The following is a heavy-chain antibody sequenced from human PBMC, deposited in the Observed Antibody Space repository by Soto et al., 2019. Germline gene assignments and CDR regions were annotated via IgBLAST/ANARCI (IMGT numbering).Heavy chain of an antibody. CDR2: ISGSGGNT. CDR3: AKGGANIPFDP. Sequence: GGSLRLSCAVSGFTFSSYAMSWVRQAPGKGLEWVSAISGSGGNTYYADSVKGRFTISRDNSKNTLYLQMNSLRAEDTAVYYCAKGGANIPFDPWGQGTLVTVSS. J-gene: IGHJ5*02. CDR1: GFTFSSYA. V-gene: IGHV3-23*01.